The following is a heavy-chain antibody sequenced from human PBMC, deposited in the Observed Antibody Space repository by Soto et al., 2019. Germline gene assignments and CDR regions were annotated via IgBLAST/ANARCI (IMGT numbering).Heavy chain of an antibody. Sequence: GGSLRLSCVGSGFTFSDYEMNWVRQAPGKGLERVSYIDSSGSGIYYADSMKGRFTTFRDNAKNSLYLQMNSLRGEDTAVYYCAREELNCGGDCFVYWGQGTPVTVSS. CDR2: IDSSGSGI. CDR3: AREELNCGGDCFVY. J-gene: IGHJ4*02. D-gene: IGHD2-21*01. CDR1: GFTFSDYE. V-gene: IGHV3-48*03.